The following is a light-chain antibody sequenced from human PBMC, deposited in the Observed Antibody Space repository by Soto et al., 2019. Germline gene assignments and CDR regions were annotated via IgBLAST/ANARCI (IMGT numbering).Light chain of an antibody. CDR1: QSVSSN. CDR3: QQYESSPTT. Sequence: EIVMTQSPATLSVSPGERATLSCRASQSVSSNLAWYQQKPGQAPRLLIYGASSRATGIPDRFSGSGSGTDFTLTISRLEPEDFAVYYCQQYESSPTTFGGGTKVEIK. V-gene: IGKV3-20*01. J-gene: IGKJ4*01. CDR2: GAS.